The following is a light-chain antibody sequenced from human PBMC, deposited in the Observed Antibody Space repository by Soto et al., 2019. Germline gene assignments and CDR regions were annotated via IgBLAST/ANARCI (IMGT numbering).Light chain of an antibody. CDR1: SSDVGGYNY. V-gene: IGLV2-14*03. CDR2: DVT. J-gene: IGLJ1*01. Sequence: QSVLTQPASLSGSPGQSITISCTGTSSDVGGYNYVSWYQHHPGKAPKLIIYDVTNRPSGVSNPFSGSKSGNTASLTISGLQPEDEDDYYCSSYTTSNTRQIVFGTGTKVTVL. CDR3: SSYTTSNTRQIV.